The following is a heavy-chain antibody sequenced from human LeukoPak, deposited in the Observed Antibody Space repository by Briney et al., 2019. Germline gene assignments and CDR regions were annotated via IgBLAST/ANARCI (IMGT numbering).Heavy chain of an antibody. CDR1: GLTFGTYW. D-gene: IGHD6-19*01. CDR2: LKHDGTET. CDR3: ARDPGNKGSGWYYFDY. V-gene: IGHV3-7*01. Sequence: QSGGSLRLSCAASGLTFGTYWMNWVRQAPGKGLEWVATLKHDGTETHYMDSVKGRFTISRDNAKNSLYLQMDSLRAEDTAVYYCARDPGNKGSGWYYFDYWGQGTLVTVSS. J-gene: IGHJ4*02.